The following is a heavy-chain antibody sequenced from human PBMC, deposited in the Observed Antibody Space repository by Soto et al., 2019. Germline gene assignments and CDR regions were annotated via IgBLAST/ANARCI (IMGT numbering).Heavy chain of an antibody. J-gene: IGHJ4*02. CDR3: AKSASGSYFDY. CDR1: GFTFSSYA. CDR2: ISGSGDST. D-gene: IGHD3-10*01. Sequence: EVQLLESGGGLVQPGGSLRLSCAASGFTFSSYAMSWVRQAPGKGLEWVSVISGSGDSTYYADSVKGRFTISRDNSKNTRYLHMNSLRAEDTAVYYCAKSASGSYFDYWGQGTLVTFSS. V-gene: IGHV3-23*01.